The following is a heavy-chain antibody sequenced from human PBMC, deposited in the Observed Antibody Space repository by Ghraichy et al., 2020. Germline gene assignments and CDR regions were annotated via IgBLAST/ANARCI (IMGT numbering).Heavy chain of an antibody. Sequence: GGSLRLSCAASEFTFSNAWMSWVRQAPGKGLEWVGRIKSKTDGGTTDYAAPVKGRFTMSRDDSKNTLYLQMNSLRTEDTAVYYCTTGIACGTSTSCPLRALDIWGQGTMLTISS. D-gene: IGHD2-2*01. CDR1: EFTFSNAW. J-gene: IGHJ3*02. CDR3: TTGIACGTSTSCPLRALDI. CDR2: IKSKTDGGTT. V-gene: IGHV3-15*01.